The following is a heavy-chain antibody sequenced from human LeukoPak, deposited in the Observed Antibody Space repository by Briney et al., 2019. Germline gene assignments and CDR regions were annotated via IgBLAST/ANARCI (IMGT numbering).Heavy chain of an antibody. CDR1: GFTFDDYG. Sequence: GGSLRLSCAASGFTFDDYGMSWVRQAPGKGLEWVSGINWNGGSTGYADSVKGRFTISRDNAKNSLYLQMNSLRAEDTALYYCARAFKYSMSGYYFDYWGQGTLVTVSS. J-gene: IGHJ4*02. CDR2: INWNGGST. CDR3: ARAFKYSMSGYYFDY. V-gene: IGHV3-20*04. D-gene: IGHD2-21*01.